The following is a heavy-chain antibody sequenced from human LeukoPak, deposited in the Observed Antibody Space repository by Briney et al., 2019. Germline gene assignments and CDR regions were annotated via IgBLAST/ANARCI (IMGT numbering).Heavy chain of an antibody. J-gene: IGHJ5*02. Sequence: ASVKVSCKASGGTFSSYAISWVRQAPGQGLEWIGGIIPIFGTANYAQKFQGRVTITADESTSTAYMELSSLRSEDTAVYYCARIQYCSSTSCMYNWFDPWGQGTLVTVSS. CDR1: GGTFSSYA. CDR3: ARIQYCSSTSCMYNWFDP. CDR2: IIPIFGTA. D-gene: IGHD2-2*01. V-gene: IGHV1-69*01.